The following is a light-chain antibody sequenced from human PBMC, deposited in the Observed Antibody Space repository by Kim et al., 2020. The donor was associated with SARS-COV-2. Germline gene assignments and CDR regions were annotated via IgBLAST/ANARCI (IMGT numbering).Light chain of an antibody. CDR2: LNSDGSH. Sequence: QLVLTQSPSASASLGASVKLTCTLSSGHSDYAIAWHQQRPEKGPRSLMRLNSDGSHNKGDGIPDRFSGSSSGAERYLTISSLQSEDEADYYCQTWGTGIQVFGGGTQLTVL. CDR3: QTWGTGIQV. J-gene: IGLJ2*01. CDR1: SGHSDYA. V-gene: IGLV4-69*01.